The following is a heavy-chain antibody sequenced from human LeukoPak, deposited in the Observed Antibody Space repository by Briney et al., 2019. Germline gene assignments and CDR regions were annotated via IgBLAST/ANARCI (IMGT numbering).Heavy chain of an antibody. J-gene: IGHJ3*02. CDR3: ARGDSVVVITTGAFDI. CDR1: GGSFSGYY. Sequence: PSETLSLTCAVYGGSFSGYYWSWIRQPPGKGLESIGEINHSGSTNYNPSLKSRVTISVDTSKNQFSLKLSSVTAADTAVYYCARGDSVVVITTGAFDIWGQGTMVTVSS. D-gene: IGHD3-22*01. V-gene: IGHV4-34*01. CDR2: INHSGST.